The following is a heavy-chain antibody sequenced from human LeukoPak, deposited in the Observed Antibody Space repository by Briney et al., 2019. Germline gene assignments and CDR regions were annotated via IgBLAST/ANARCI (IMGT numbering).Heavy chain of an antibody. J-gene: IGHJ4*02. CDR1: GGTFSSYA. CDR2: IIPIFATA. V-gene: IGHV1-69*13. D-gene: IGHD3-22*01. Sequence: ASVKVSCKASGGTFSSYAISWVRQAPGQGLEWMGGIIPIFATANYAQKFQGRVTITADESTSTAYMELSSLRSEDTAVYYCARGPITTRSHFDYWGQGTLVTVSS. CDR3: ARGPITTRSHFDY.